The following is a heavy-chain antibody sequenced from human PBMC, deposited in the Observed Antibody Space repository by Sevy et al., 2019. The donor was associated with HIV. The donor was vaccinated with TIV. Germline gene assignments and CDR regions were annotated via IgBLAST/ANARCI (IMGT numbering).Heavy chain of an antibody. CDR1: GFTFSDYW. D-gene: IGHD2-15*01. Sequence: GGSLRLSCAASGFTFSDYWMTWVRQAPGKGLEWVANIKEDGSEKYYVDSVKGRFTVSRDNAKKSLYLQMNSLRVEDTAVFYCARDRDCSGGRCYSGWFDPWGQGTLVTVSS. CDR3: ARDRDCSGGRCYSGWFDP. J-gene: IGHJ5*02. V-gene: IGHV3-7*01. CDR2: IKEDGSEK.